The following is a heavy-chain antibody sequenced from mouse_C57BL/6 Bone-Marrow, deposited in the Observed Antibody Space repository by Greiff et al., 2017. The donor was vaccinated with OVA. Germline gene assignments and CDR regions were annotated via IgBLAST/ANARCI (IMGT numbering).Heavy chain of an antibody. D-gene: IGHD2-4*01. CDR2: IDPSESYT. V-gene: IGHV1-69*01. J-gene: IGHJ2*01. CDR1: GYTFTSYW. CDR3: ARNYDYAYYFDY. Sequence: VQLQQPGAELVMPGASVKLSCKASGYTFTSYWMHWVKQRPGQGLEWIGEIDPSESYTNYNQKFKGKSTLTVDKSSSTAYMQLSSLTSEDSAVYYCARNYDYAYYFDYWGQGTTLTVSS.